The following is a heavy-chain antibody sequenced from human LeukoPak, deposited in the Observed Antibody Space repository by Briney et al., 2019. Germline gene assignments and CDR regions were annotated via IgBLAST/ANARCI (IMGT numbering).Heavy chain of an antibody. CDR2: IYYSGST. J-gene: IGHJ4*02. D-gene: IGHD2-15*01. Sequence: SETLSLTCTVSGGSISSSSYYWGWIRQPPGKGLEWIGSIYYSGSTNYNPSLKSRVTISVDTSKNQFSLKLSSVTAADTAVYYCAREGVDCSGGSCYRGFRFDYWGQGTLVTVSS. V-gene: IGHV4-39*07. CDR1: GGSISSSSYY. CDR3: AREGVDCSGGSCYRGFRFDY.